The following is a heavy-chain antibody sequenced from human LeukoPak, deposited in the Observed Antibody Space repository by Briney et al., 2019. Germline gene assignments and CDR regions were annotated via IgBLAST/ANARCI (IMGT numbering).Heavy chain of an antibody. V-gene: IGHV1-18*01. J-gene: IGHJ5*02. D-gene: IGHD2-2*01. CDR3: ARGGGYCSSTSCRRNWFDP. CDR2: ISAYNGNT. Sequence: ASVKVSCKASGYTFTSYGISWVRQAPGQGLEWMGWISAYNGNTNCAQKLQGRVTMTTDTSTSTAYMELRSLRSDDTAVYYCARGGGYCSSTSCRRNWFDPWGQGTLVTVSS. CDR1: GYTFTSYG.